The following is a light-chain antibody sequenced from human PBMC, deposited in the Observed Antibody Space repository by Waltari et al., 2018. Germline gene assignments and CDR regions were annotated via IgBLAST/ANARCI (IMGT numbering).Light chain of an antibody. V-gene: IGLV1-51*01. Sequence: QSVLTQPPSVSAAPGQKVTISCSGSSSNIGNNLVSWYQQLPGTAPKLLIHDIKKRPSGIPDRFSGSKSGTSATLGITGLQTGDEADYYCGTWDSSLSAGVFGAGTKLTVL. CDR2: DIK. CDR1: SSNIGNNL. CDR3: GTWDSSLSAGV. J-gene: IGLJ3*02.